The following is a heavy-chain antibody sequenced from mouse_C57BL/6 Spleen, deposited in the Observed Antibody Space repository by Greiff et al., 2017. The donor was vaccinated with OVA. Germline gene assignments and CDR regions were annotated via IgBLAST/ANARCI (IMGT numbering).Heavy chain of an antibody. Sequence: EVQGVESGGGLVKPGGSLKLSCAASGFTFSDYGMHWVRQAPEQGLEWVAYISSGSSTIYYADTVKGRFTISRDNAKNTLFLQMTSLGSEDTAMYYCARPMITIYYAMDYWGQGTSVTVSS. D-gene: IGHD2-4*01. V-gene: IGHV5-17*01. CDR3: ARPMITIYYAMDY. CDR1: GFTFSDYG. J-gene: IGHJ4*01. CDR2: ISSGSSTI.